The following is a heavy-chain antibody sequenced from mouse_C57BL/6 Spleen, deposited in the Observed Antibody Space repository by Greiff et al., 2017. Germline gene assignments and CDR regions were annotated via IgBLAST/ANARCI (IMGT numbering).Heavy chain of an antibody. J-gene: IGHJ2*01. CDR2: IDPSDSYT. CDR1: GYTFTSYW. CDR3: ARYYGYDRGYFDY. Sequence: QVQLQQPGAELVMPGASVKLSCKASGYTFTSYWMHWVKQRPGQGLEWIGEIDPSDSYTNYNQKVKGKSTLTVDKSSSTAYMQLSSLTSEDSAVYYCARYYGYDRGYFDYWGQGTTLTVSS. V-gene: IGHV1-69*01. D-gene: IGHD2-2*01.